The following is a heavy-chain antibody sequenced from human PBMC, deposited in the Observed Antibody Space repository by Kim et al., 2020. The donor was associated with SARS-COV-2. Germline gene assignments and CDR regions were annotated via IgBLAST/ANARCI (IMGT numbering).Heavy chain of an antibody. D-gene: IGHD1-26*01. V-gene: IGHV1-69*01. J-gene: IGHJ5*02. CDR3: ARDQEGATGLLFDP. Sequence: AQKFQGRGTITADESTSTAYMELSSRRSEDTAVYYCARDQEGATGLLFDPWGQGTLVTVSS.